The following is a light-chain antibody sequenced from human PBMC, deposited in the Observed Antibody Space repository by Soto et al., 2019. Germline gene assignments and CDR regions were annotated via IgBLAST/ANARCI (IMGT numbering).Light chain of an antibody. CDR3: ETWDSDTRV. V-gene: IGLV4-60*02. CDR2: LEGSGSY. CDR1: SGHSSYI. J-gene: IGLJ3*02. Sequence: QLVLTQSSSASASLGSSVKLTCTLSSGHSSYIIAWHQQQPGKAPRYLMKLEGSGSYNKGSGVPDRFSGSGSGADRYLTISNLQLEDEADYYCETWDSDTRVFGGGSKLTVL.